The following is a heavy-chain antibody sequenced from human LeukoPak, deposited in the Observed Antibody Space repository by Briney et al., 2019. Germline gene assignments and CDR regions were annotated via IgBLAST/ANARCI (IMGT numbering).Heavy chain of an antibody. CDR2: IWYHGNDA. V-gene: IGHV3-30*02. CDR1: GFIFSNYG. D-gene: IGHD3-3*01. Sequence: GASLRLSCAASGFIFSNYGMQWVRHAPGKGREWVALIWYHGNDADYVPSVKGRFTISKDNSKNMVYLQMDSLRVEDTAVYYCARVGGHYSDYWGQGTLVTVSS. J-gene: IGHJ4*02. CDR3: ARVGGHYSDY.